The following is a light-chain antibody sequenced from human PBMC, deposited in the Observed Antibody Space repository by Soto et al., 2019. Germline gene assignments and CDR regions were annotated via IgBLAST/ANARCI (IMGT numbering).Light chain of an antibody. CDR1: QSVSSN. Sequence: EIVMTQSPATLSVSPGERATLSCRASQSVSSNLAWYQQKPGQAPRLLIYGASTRATGIPARFSGSGSGTEFTLTIGSLQSEDFAVYYCQQYNNWPQTFGHGTKV. CDR3: QQYNNWPQT. J-gene: IGKJ1*01. V-gene: IGKV3-15*01. CDR2: GAS.